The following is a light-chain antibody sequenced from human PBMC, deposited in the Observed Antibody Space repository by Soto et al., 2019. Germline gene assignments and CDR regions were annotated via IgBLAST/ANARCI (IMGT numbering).Light chain of an antibody. CDR2: EVS. J-gene: IGLJ1*01. CDR3: SSYTSSSTYV. CDR1: SSDVGGYNY. Sequence: QSVLTQPASVSGSPGQSITISCTGTSSDVGGYNYVSWSQQHPGKAPQLMIYEVSNRPSGVSNRLSGSKSGNTASLTISGLQAEDEADYYCSSYTSSSTYVFGTGTKLTVL. V-gene: IGLV2-14*01.